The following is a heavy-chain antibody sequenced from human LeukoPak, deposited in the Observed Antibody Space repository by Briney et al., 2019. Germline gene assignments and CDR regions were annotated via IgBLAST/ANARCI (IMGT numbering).Heavy chain of an antibody. D-gene: IGHD3-22*01. J-gene: IGHJ4*02. V-gene: IGHV1-2*02. Sequence: ASVKVSCKASGYTFTGYYMHWVRQAPGQGLEWMGWINPNSGGTNYAQKFQGRVTMTRDTSISTAYMELSSLRSDDTAVYYCATQPPPLLRYYDSSGYFDYWGQGTLVTVSS. CDR3: ATQPPPLLRYYDSSGYFDY. CDR2: INPNSGGT. CDR1: GYTFTGYY.